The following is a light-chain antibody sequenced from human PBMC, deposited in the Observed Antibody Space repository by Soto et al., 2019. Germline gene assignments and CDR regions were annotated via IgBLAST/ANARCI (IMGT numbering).Light chain of an antibody. CDR2: DAS. CDR3: QQRSYWIG. V-gene: IGKV3-11*01. Sequence: EIVLTQSPATLSLSPGETATLSCRASQSIRSYLAWYQQKPGQSPRLLIYDASNRATDIPARFSGSGTGTAFTLTISSLEPEDAAVYYCQQRSYWIGFGGGTKVEV. J-gene: IGKJ4*01. CDR1: QSIRSY.